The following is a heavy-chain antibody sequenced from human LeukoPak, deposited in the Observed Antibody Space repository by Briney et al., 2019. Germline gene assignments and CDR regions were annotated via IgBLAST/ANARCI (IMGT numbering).Heavy chain of an antibody. CDR1: GGSFSGYY. CDR3: ARRRGFDP. V-gene: IGHV4-34*01. Sequence: KPSETLSLTCAVYGGSFSGYYWSWIRQPPGKGLEWIGEINHSGSTNYNPSLKSRVTISVDTSKNQFSLKLSSVTAADTAVYYCARRRGFDPWGQGTLVTVSS. J-gene: IGHJ5*02. CDR2: INHSGST.